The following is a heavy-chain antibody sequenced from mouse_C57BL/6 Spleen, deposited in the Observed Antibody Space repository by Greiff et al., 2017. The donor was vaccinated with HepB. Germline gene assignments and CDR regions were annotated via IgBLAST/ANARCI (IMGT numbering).Heavy chain of an antibody. Sequence: EVQLQQSGPELVKPGASVKISCKASGYTFTDYYMNWVKQSHGKSLEWIGDINPNNGGTSYNQKFKGKATLTVDKSSSTAHMELRSLTSEDSAVYYCARGWDYFDYWGQGTTLTVSS. CDR1: GYTFTDYY. V-gene: IGHV1-26*01. CDR3: ARGWDYFDY. J-gene: IGHJ2*01. D-gene: IGHD2-3*01. CDR2: INPNNGGT.